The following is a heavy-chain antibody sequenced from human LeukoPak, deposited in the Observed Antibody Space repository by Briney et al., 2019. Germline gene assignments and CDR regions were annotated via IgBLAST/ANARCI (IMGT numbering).Heavy chain of an antibody. CDR3: AKYAPPTTVVTRYFDY. CDR2: IGRSGGDI. CDR1: GFTFNSYA. D-gene: IGHD4-23*01. Sequence: GGSLRLSCEASGFTFNSYAMAWVRQAPGKGLEWVSVIGRSGGDIQYVDSVKGRFTISRDNSKNTLYLQMNSLRAEDTAVYYCAKYAPPTTVVTRYFDYWGQGTLVTVSS. V-gene: IGHV3-23*01. J-gene: IGHJ4*02.